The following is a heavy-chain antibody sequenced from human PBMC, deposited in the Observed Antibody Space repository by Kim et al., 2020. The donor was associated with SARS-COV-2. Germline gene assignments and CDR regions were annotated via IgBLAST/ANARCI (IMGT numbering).Heavy chain of an antibody. V-gene: IGHV3-9*01. CDR3: ATYENYGSLFDI. D-gene: IGHD1-26*01. CDR1: GFTFGDYA. J-gene: IGHJ3*02. Sequence: GGSLRLSCAASGFTFGDYAMHWVRQAPGKGLEWVSGISWNSGSIGYADSVKGRFTISRDNAKNSLYLQMNSLRAEDTALYYCATYENYGSLFDIWGQGTMVTVSS. CDR2: ISWNSGSI.